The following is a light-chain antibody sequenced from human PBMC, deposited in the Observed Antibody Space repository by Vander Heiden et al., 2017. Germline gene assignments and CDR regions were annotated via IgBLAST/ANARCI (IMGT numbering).Light chain of an antibody. V-gene: IGKV4-1*01. CDR2: LAS. Sequence: IVMSKSPDSLGRSLGERATIKCKSSKSVLYSYNNKNYLVWYQQKPGQPPKLLIYLASTRESGVPDRFSGSGSGTDFTLTISSLHAEDVSVYYCQQCYSTLTTFGHGTKVDIK. J-gene: IGKJ3*01. CDR1: KSVLYSYNNKNY. CDR3: QQCYSTLTT.